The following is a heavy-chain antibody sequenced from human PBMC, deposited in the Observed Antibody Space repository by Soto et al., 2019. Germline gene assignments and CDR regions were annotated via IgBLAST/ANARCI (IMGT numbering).Heavy chain of an antibody. CDR3: ARTPDFWSGYFPDYYGMDV. CDR1: GGFISSGGYY. D-gene: IGHD3-3*01. Sequence: SETLSLTCTVSGGFISSGGYYWTWIRQHPGKGLEWIGYISYSGSAYYSPSLKSRVTISVDTSKNQFSLKLSSVTAADTAMYYCARTPDFWSGYFPDYYGMDVWGQGTTVTVS. V-gene: IGHV4-31*03. J-gene: IGHJ6*02. CDR2: ISYSGSA.